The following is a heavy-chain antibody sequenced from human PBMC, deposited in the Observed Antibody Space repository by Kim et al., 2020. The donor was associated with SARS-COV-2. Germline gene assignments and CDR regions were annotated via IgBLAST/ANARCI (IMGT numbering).Heavy chain of an antibody. J-gene: IGHJ2*01. D-gene: IGHD2-15*01. V-gene: IGHV3-21*01. Sequence: YYSDSVKGRFTISRDNAKNSLYLQMNSLRAEDTAVYYCARDRYSHRYFDLWGRGTLVTVSS. CDR3: ARDRYSHRYFDL.